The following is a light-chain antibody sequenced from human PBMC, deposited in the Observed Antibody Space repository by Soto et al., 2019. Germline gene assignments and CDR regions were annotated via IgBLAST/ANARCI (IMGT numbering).Light chain of an antibody. CDR1: QSISSIY. Sequence: EIVLPQYPGTLSLSPGERATLSCRASQSISSIYLAWYQQKPGQAPRLLIYGASSRATGIPDRFSGSGSGTDFTLAISRLEPEDFAVYYCQQYGSSLSTFGGGTKVDIK. CDR3: QQYGSSLST. CDR2: GAS. J-gene: IGKJ4*01. V-gene: IGKV3-20*01.